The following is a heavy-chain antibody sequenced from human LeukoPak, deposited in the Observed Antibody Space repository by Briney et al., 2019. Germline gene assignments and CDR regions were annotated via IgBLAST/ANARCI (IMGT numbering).Heavy chain of an antibody. CDR1: GFTFRSFW. Sequence: GGSLRLSCSGFGFTFRSFWMGWVRQAPGKGLEWVANIKFDGTATNYVDSVRGPFTISRDNAKNSLYLQMSNLRAEDTAVYFCARGGGLDVWGQGATVTVSS. CDR3: ARGGGLDV. CDR2: IKFDGTAT. D-gene: IGHD3-16*01. V-gene: IGHV3-7*03. J-gene: IGHJ6*02.